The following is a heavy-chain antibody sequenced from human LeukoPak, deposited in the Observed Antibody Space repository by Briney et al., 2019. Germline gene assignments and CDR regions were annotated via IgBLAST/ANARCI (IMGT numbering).Heavy chain of an antibody. V-gene: IGHV3-30*18. Sequence: PGGSLRLSCAASGFTVSSNYMNWVRQAPGKGLEWVAVISHDGSKKYYADSVKGRFTISRDNSKNTLYLQMNSLRAEDTAVYYCAKDQTISAAGTFDYWGQGTLVTVSS. D-gene: IGHD6-13*01. CDR1: GFTVSSNY. CDR3: AKDQTISAAGTFDY. CDR2: ISHDGSKK. J-gene: IGHJ4*02.